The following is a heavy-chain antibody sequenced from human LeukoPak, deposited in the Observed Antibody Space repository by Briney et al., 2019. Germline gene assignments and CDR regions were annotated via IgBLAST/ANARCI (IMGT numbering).Heavy chain of an antibody. J-gene: IGHJ4*02. D-gene: IGHD3-10*01. CDR1: GYSFTSYW. CDR3: ARHIEYYYGSGSYFDS. V-gene: IGHV5-51*01. CDR2: IYPGDSDT. Sequence: LGESLKISWKGSGYSFTSYWIGWVRQMPGKGLEWMGSIYPGDSDTRYSPSFQGQITISADKSIGTAYLQWSSLKASESVMYYCARHIEYYYGSGSYFDSWGQGTLVTVSS.